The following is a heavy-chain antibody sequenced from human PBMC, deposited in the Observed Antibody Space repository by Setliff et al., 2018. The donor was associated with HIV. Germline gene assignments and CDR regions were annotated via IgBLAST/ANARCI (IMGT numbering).Heavy chain of an antibody. V-gene: IGHV3-11*04. CDR2: ISSSGSPI. CDR1: GDSISSGDYY. D-gene: IGHD2-15*01. J-gene: IGHJ5*02. CDR3: ARDSSIVVVVAATPDLGFDP. Sequence: LSLTCTVSGDSISSGDYYWSWIRQAPGKGLEWVSYISSSGSPIHYADSVRGRFTISRDNAKNSLYLQMNSLRAEDTAVYYCARDSSIVVVVAATPDLGFDPWGQGTLVTVSS.